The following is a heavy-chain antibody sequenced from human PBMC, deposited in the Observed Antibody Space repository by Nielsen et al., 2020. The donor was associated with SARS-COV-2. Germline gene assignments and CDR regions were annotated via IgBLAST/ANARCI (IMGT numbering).Heavy chain of an antibody. CDR1: GFSLSPSGVG. Sequence: SGPTLVKPTQTLTLTCTFAGFSLSPSGVGVGWIRQPPGEALEWLALIYWDGDKRYSPSLKSRLTITKDTSKNQVVLTMTDMGPVDTATYFCAHTDYQMEDYPYWFDSWGPGTLVTVSS. CDR3: AHTDYQMEDYPYWFDS. J-gene: IGHJ5*01. D-gene: IGHD1-1*01. V-gene: IGHV2-5*02. CDR2: IYWDGDK.